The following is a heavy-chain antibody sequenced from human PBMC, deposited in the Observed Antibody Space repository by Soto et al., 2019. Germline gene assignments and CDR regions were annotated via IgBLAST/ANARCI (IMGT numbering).Heavy chain of an antibody. V-gene: IGHV1-69*13. J-gene: IGHJ4*02. CDR1: GGTFSSYA. D-gene: IGHD4-17*01. Sequence: ASVKVSFKASGGTFSSYAISWVRQAPGQGLEWMGGIIPIFGTANYAQKFQSRVTITADESTSTAYMELSSLRSEDTAVYYCARGMTTVNPSFDYWGQGTLVTVSS. CDR2: IIPIFGTA. CDR3: ARGMTTVNPSFDY.